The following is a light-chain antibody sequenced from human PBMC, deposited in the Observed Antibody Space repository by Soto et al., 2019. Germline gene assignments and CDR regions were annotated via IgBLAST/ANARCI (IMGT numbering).Light chain of an antibody. CDR2: DVS. J-gene: IGKJ5*01. CDR1: QTINNR. Sequence: DIQMTQSPSTLSASVGDRVTIPCRASQTINNRLAWYQQKPGKAPKLLIYDVSTLESGVPSRFSGSGSGTEFTLTISGLEPEDFAVYYCQQYGRSPFTFGQGTRLENK. V-gene: IGKV1-5*01. CDR3: QQYGRSPFT.